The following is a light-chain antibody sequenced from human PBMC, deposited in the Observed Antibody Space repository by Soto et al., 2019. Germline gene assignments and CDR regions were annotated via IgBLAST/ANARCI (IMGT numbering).Light chain of an antibody. V-gene: IGKV3-15*01. CDR1: QSVSGH. Sequence: EIVLTQSPATLSVSPGQRVTLSFRASQSVSGHLAWYQQKPGQAPRLIISGASTRATGIPARFSGSGSGTEFTLTISRLEPEDFAVYFCGQFVSAPPRTFGQGTKVDIK. J-gene: IGKJ1*01. CDR2: GAS. CDR3: GQFVSAPPRT.